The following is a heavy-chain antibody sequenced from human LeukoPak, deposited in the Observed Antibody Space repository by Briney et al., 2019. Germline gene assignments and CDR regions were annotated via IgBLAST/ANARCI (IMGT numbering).Heavy chain of an antibody. CDR3: ARGQDYYDTSGYAFDI. V-gene: IGHV4-39*01. J-gene: IGHJ3*02. Sequence: PSGTLSLTCTVAGGSISSSNYYWGWIRPPPGKGLEWLGIIYSSGSTYYNPSLKSRVTISVYTPKNPFSLKLSSVTAADTAVYYCARGQDYYDTSGYAFDIWGQGTMVTVSS. CDR1: GGSISSSNYY. D-gene: IGHD3-22*01. CDR2: IYSSGST.